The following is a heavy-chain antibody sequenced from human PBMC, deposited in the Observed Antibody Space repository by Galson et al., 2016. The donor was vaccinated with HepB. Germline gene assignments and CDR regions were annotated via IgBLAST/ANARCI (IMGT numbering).Heavy chain of an antibody. V-gene: IGHV3-21*01. Sequence: SLRLSCAASGFTFSTYSMNWVRQAPGKGLEWVSSISSGSAYIYYADSVKGRFTISRDNAKNSLYLQMNSLRAEDTAVYYCARDARVGGSSGYQDAFDIWGQGTMVTVSS. D-gene: IGHD3-22*01. CDR2: ISSGSAYI. CDR3: ARDARVGGSSGYQDAFDI. J-gene: IGHJ3*02. CDR1: GFTFSTYS.